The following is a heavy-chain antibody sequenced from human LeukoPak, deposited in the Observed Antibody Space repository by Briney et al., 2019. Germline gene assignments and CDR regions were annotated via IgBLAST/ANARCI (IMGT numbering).Heavy chain of an antibody. V-gene: IGHV3-23*01. J-gene: IGHJ4*02. CDR1: GFTFSSYA. CDR3: AKGPRPIAPRTLFDY. D-gene: IGHD6-6*01. CDR2: ISGSGDST. Sequence: GGSLRLSCAASGFTFSSYAMSWVRQAQGKGLEWVSAISGSGDSTNYADSVKGRFTISRDNSKNTLYLQMNSLRAEDTAVYYCAKGPRPIAPRTLFDYWGQGTLVTVSS.